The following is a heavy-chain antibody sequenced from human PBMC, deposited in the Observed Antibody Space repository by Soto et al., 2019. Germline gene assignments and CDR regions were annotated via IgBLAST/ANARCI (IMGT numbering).Heavy chain of an antibody. J-gene: IGHJ4*02. V-gene: IGHV3-48*02. CDR2: ISSSTSII. D-gene: IGHD3-10*01. CDR3: ARDYYGSGSYPDCFDY. Sequence: PVGSLRLSCAASGFTFSSYSMNWVRQAPGKGLEWISYISSSTSIIYYADSVKGRFTISRDNAKNSLYLQMSSLRDEDTAVYFCARDYYGSGSYPDCFDYWGQGTLVTVS. CDR1: GFTFSSYS.